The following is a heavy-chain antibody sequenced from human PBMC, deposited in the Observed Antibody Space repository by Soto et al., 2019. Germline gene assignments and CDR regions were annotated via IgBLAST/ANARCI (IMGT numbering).Heavy chain of an antibody. D-gene: IGHD6-13*01. CDR3: ARDSSSWYGYYMDV. Sequence: XVKVSCKASGYTFINYGISWVRRAPGQGPEWMGWISSDNGKTNYTQKLQGRVTMTTDTSTTTAYMELERLSLDDTAVYYCARDSSSWYGYYMDVWGKGTTVTVSS. CDR1: GYTFINYG. V-gene: IGHV1-18*01. J-gene: IGHJ6*03. CDR2: ISSDNGKT.